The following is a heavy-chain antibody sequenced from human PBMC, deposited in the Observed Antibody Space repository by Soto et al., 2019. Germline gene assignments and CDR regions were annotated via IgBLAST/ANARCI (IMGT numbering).Heavy chain of an antibody. V-gene: IGHV3-30*18. J-gene: IGHJ6*02. Sequence: PGGSLRLSCAASGFTFSSYGMHWVRQAPGKGLEWVAVISYDGSNKYYADSVKGRFTISRDNSKNTLYLQMNSLRAEDTAVYYCAKEEDDYGDYVYYYYGMDVWGQGTTVTVSS. CDR3: AKEEDDYGDYVYYYYGMDV. D-gene: IGHD4-17*01. CDR2: ISYDGSNK. CDR1: GFTFSSYG.